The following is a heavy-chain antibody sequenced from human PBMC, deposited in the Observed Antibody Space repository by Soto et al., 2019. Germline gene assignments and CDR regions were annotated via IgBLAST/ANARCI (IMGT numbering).Heavy chain of an antibody. J-gene: IGHJ6*02. D-gene: IGHD2-15*01. CDR3: AYLPCSGGSCYWFSFSGMDV. CDR2: IYWDDDK. Sequence: QITLKESGPTLVKPTQTLTLTCTFSGFSLSTSGVGVAWIRQPPGKALEWLALIYWDDDKRYRLSLESRLTSTMDSSKNQLVLTMSNMDSVDTATYYCAYLPCSGGSCYWFSFSGMDVWGQGTTVTVSS. CDR1: GFSLSTSGVG. V-gene: IGHV2-5*02.